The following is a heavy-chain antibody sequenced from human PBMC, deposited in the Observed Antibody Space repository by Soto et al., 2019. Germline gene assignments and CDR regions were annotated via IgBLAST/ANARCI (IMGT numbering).Heavy chain of an antibody. Sequence: ASVKVSCKASGYTFSSFGISWVRQAPGQGLEWMGWISAYDGNTNYAQRLQGRVTLTTDTSTNTVYMELRSLTSDDTAVYFCARDDPRLSTINIDYWGQGTQVTVSS. V-gene: IGHV1-18*01. D-gene: IGHD4-4*01. J-gene: IGHJ4*02. CDR1: GYTFSSFG. CDR2: ISAYDGNT. CDR3: ARDDPRLSTINIDY.